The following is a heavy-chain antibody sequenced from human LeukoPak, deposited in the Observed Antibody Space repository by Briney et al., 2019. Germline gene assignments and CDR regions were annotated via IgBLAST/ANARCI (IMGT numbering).Heavy chain of an antibody. CDR1: VFTFSSYA. J-gene: IGHJ4*02. V-gene: IGHV3-30-3*01. CDR2: ISYDGSNK. Sequence: GGSLRLSCAASVFTFSSYAMHWVRQAPGKGLEWVAVISYDGSNKYYADSVKGRFTISRDNSKNTLYLQMNSLRAEDTAVYYCAREGYSGYDFLFDYWGQGTLVTVSS. D-gene: IGHD5-12*01. CDR3: AREGYSGYDFLFDY.